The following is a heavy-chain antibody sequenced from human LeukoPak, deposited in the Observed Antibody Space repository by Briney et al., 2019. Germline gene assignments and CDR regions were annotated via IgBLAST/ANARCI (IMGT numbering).Heavy chain of an antibody. D-gene: IGHD3-22*01. CDR3: ARAEYYYDSSGYRDWFDP. Sequence: SETLSLTCTVSGGSISSGSYYWSWIRQPAGKGLEWIGRIYTSGSTNYNPFLKSRVTISVDTSKNQFSLKLSSVTAADTAVYYCARAEYYYDSSGYRDWFDPWGQGTLVTVSS. J-gene: IGHJ5*02. V-gene: IGHV4-61*02. CDR1: GGSISSGSYY. CDR2: IYTSGST.